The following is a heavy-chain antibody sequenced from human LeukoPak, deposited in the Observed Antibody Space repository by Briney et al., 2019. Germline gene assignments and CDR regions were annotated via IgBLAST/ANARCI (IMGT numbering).Heavy chain of an antibody. D-gene: IGHD3-3*01. CDR1: GFTFSSYA. CDR2: ISGSGGST. CDR3: CEVPLFGVAPFLYYYYYMDV. V-gene: IGHV3-23*01. J-gene: IGHJ6*03. Sequence: TGGSLRLSCAASGFTFSSYAMSWVRQAPGKGLEWVSAISGSGGSTYYADSVKGRFTISRDTSKKTLYLQMKSLRAEDKAVLYCCEVPLFGVAPFLYYYYYMDVWGKGTTVTVSS.